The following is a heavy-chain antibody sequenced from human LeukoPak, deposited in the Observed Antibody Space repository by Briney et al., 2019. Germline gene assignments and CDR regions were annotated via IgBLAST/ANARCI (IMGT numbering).Heavy chain of an antibody. Sequence: GGSLRLSCAASGFSLNNYWMNWVRQAPGKGLEWVASIKKEGSERYYVDSVKGRFTISRDNTKNSLYLQMNTLRAEDTAVYYCARGDITMIVVLGYYFDYWGQGTLVTVSS. CDR3: ARGDITMIVVLGYYFDY. J-gene: IGHJ4*02. CDR1: GFSLNNYW. CDR2: IKKEGSER. D-gene: IGHD3-22*01. V-gene: IGHV3-7*01.